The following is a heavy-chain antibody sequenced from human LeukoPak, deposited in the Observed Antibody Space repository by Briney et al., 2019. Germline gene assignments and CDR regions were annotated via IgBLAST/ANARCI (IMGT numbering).Heavy chain of an antibody. J-gene: IGHJ4*02. Sequence: PSETLSLTCTVSGGPISSYYWSWIRQPPGKGLEWIGYIYYTGRTNYSPSFKSRVTMSIDTSKSQISLKLTSVSAADTAVYYCARIYGSGSYIPDWGQGTLVTVSS. D-gene: IGHD3-10*01. CDR3: ARIYGSGSYIPD. CDR1: GGPISSYY. V-gene: IGHV4-59*01. CDR2: IYYTGRT.